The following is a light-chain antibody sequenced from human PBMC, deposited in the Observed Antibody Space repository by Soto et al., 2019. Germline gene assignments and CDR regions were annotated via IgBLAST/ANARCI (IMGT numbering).Light chain of an antibody. Sequence: EIVMTQSPATLSVSPGERATLSCRASQSVSSNLAWYQQKPGQAPRLLIYGASTRATGVPARFSGSGSGTEFTLTLSSLQSEDFAVYYCLQYNNWPPWTFGQGTKVAIK. CDR3: LQYNNWPPWT. CDR1: QSVSSN. V-gene: IGKV3-15*01. J-gene: IGKJ1*01. CDR2: GAS.